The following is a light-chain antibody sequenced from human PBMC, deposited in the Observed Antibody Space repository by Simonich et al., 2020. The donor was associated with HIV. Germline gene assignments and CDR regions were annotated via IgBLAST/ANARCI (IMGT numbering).Light chain of an antibody. CDR2: WSS. CDR1: RNILYSSNNKNY. V-gene: IGKV4-1*01. Sequence: DIVMTQSPDSLAVSLGERATIHCKSIRNILYSSNNKNYLAWYQQKPGPPPNLLIYWSSTRESGVPDRFSASGSGTDFTLSISSLQAEDVAVYYCQQYYSTPPTFGQGTKVEIK. CDR3: QQYYSTPPT. J-gene: IGKJ1*01.